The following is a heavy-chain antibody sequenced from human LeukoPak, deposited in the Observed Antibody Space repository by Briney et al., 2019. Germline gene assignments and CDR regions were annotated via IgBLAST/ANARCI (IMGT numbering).Heavy chain of an antibody. D-gene: IGHD3-3*01. CDR2: ISGSGGST. CDR1: GFTFSSYA. CDR3: AKVGDFWSGLAYNYYYGMDV. J-gene: IGHJ6*02. V-gene: IGHV3-23*01. Sequence: GAPLRLSCAASGFTFSSYAMSWVRQAPGKGLEWVSAISGSGGSTYYADSVKGRFTISRDNSKNTLYLQMNSLRAEDTAVYYCAKVGDFWSGLAYNYYYGMDVWGQGTTVTVSS.